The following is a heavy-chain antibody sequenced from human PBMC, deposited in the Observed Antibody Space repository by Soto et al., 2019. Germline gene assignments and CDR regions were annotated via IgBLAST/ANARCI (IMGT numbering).Heavy chain of an antibody. CDR3: ASGDNYDFWSGYYTGYYYGMDV. CDR1: GYTFTSYG. CDR2: ISAYNGNT. D-gene: IGHD3-3*01. V-gene: IGHV1-18*04. J-gene: IGHJ6*02. Sequence: ASVKVSCTASGYTFTSYGISWVRQAPGQGLEWMGWISAYNGNTNYAQKLQGRVTMTTDTSTSTAYMELRSLRSDDTAVYYCASGDNYDFWSGYYTGYYYGMDVWGQGTTVTVSS.